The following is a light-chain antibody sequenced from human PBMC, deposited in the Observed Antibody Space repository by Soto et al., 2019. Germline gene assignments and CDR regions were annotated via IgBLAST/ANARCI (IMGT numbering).Light chain of an antibody. CDR1: QSVSRSH. V-gene: IGKV3-20*01. J-gene: IGKJ2*03. Sequence: IVLTQPPGTLSLSPGERATLSCRSSQSVSRSHLAWYQQKPGQAPRLLIYGASSRATGIADRFSGSGSGTDLTLTISRLEPEEFAVYYCQQYGNSPPYSFGQGTKLEIK. CDR2: GAS. CDR3: QQYGNSPPYS.